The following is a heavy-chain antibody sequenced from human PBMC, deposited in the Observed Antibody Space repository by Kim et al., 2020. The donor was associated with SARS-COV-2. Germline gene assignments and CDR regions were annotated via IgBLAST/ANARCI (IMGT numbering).Heavy chain of an antibody. V-gene: IGHV3-53*01. J-gene: IGHJ6*02. CDR3: AGGSGELPRMDV. Sequence: YYADSVKGRFTIARDNSKNTLYLQMNSLRAEDTAVYYCAGGSGELPRMDVWGQGTTVTVSS. D-gene: IGHD1-26*01.